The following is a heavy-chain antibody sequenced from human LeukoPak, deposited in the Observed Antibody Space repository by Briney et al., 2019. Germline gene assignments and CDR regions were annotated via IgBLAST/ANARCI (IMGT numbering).Heavy chain of an antibody. CDR1: GYTFTSYD. J-gene: IGHJ5*01. Sequence: ASVKVSCKASGYTFTSYDINWVRQAPGQGLEWMGWINPNSGDTNYAQKFQGSVTMTRDTSISTVYMELSRLRSDDTAVYYCARASGSYWWFDSWGQGTLVTVSS. V-gene: IGHV1-2*02. CDR2: INPNSGDT. D-gene: IGHD1-26*01. CDR3: ARASGSYWWFDS.